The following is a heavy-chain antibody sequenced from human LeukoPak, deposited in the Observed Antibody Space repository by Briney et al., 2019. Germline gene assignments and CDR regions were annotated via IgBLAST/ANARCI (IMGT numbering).Heavy chain of an antibody. CDR2: ITGSGSTK. CDR3: ARSKDTETDAFDI. J-gene: IGHJ3*02. CDR1: RFTFSGYE. V-gene: IGHV3-48*03. Sequence: GGSLRLXCAASRFTFSGYEMNWVRQTPGKGLEWISYITGSGSTKYYADSLKGRFTISRDNAKKSLYLQMNSLRAEDTAVYYCARSKDTETDAFDIWGQGTMVTVSS.